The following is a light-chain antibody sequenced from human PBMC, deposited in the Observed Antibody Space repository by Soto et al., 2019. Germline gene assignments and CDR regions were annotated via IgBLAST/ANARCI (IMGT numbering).Light chain of an antibody. CDR2: EGT. CDR1: SSDVGSYNL. V-gene: IGLV2-23*01. Sequence: QSVLTQPASVSGSPGQSITISCTGTSSDVGSYNLVSWYQQHPSKVPKLMIYEGTKRPSGISDRFSGSQSGNTASLTIAGIQAEDEADYYCYSYAAQSIYVFATGTKLTVL. CDR3: YSYAAQSIYV. J-gene: IGLJ1*01.